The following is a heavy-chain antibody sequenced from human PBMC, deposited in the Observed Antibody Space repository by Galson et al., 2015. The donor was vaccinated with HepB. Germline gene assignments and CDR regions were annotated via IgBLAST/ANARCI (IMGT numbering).Heavy chain of an antibody. D-gene: IGHD3-3*01. V-gene: IGHV3-23*01. J-gene: IGHJ4*02. Sequence: SLRLSCAASGFTFRNYAMSWVRQAPGKGLEWVSAITPSGDNTYSADSVKGRFTISRDNSKNTLYLQTNSLRAVDTAVYYCVRDGSHYELDYWGQGTLVTVAS. CDR3: VRDGSHYELDY. CDR1: GFTFRNYA. CDR2: ITPSGDNT.